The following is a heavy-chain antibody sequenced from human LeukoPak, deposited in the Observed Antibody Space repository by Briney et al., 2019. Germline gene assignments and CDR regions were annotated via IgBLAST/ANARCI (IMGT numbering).Heavy chain of an antibody. V-gene: IGHV3-20*04. CDR2: INWNGGST. Sequence: GGSLRLSCAASGFTFDDYGMSWVRQAPGKGLEWVSGINWNGGSTGYADSVKGRFTISRDNAKNSLYLQMNSLRAEDTALYSCARRASMIVVPHAFDIWGQGTMVTVSS. D-gene: IGHD3-22*01. J-gene: IGHJ3*02. CDR1: GFTFDDYG. CDR3: ARRASMIVVPHAFDI.